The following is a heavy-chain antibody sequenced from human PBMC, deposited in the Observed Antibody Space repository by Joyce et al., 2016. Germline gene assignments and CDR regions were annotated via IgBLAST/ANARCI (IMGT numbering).Heavy chain of an antibody. J-gene: IGHJ4*02. CDR2: IYYSGST. CDR3: ARLYGSGSYCLDY. Sequence: QLQLQESGPGQVKPSETLSLTCTVSGGSISSTSYYWGWIRQPPGKRLEWIGSIYYSGSTYYTQSLKSRVSISVDTSNNQFSLRLSSVTAADTAMYYCARLYGSGSYCLDYWGQGSLVTVSS. V-gene: IGHV4-39*07. D-gene: IGHD3-10*01. CDR1: GGSISSTSYY.